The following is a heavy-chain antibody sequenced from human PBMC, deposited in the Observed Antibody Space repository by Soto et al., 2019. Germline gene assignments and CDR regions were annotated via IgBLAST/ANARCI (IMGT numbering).Heavy chain of an antibody. CDR2: IYHSGST. CDR3: ARVSPQNYYYGMDV. J-gene: IGHJ6*02. V-gene: IGHV4-30-2*01. CDR1: GGSLSSGGYS. Sequence: QLQLQESGSGLVKPSQTLSLTCAVSGGSLSSGGYSWSWIRQPPGKGLEWIGYIYHSGSTYYNPSLKIRVTISVDRSKNQFSLKLSSVTAADTAVYYCARVSPQNYYYGMDVWGQGTTVTVSS.